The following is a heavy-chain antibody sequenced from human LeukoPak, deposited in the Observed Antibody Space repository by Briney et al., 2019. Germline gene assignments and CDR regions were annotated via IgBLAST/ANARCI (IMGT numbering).Heavy chain of an antibody. Sequence: GGSLRLSCAASGFTFSSYAMSWVRQAPGKGLEWVSAISGSGGSTYHADSVKGRFTISRDNSKNTLYLQMNSLRAEDTAVYYCAKCRPIPSTAIPDSWARCSHFDYWGQGTLVTVSS. CDR1: GFTFSSYA. V-gene: IGHV3-23*01. CDR2: ISGSGGST. J-gene: IGHJ4*02. D-gene: IGHD1-14*01. CDR3: AKCRPIPSTAIPDSWARCSHFDY.